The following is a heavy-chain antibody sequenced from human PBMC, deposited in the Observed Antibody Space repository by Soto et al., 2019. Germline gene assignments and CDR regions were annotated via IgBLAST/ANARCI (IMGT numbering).Heavy chain of an antibody. CDR3: TTRRNYYYYGMDV. J-gene: IGHJ6*02. CDR1: GFTFSNAW. Sequence: GGSLRLSCAASGFTFSNAWMNWVRQAPGKGLEWVGRIKSKTDGGTTDYAAPVKGRFTISRDDSKNTLYLQMNSLKTEDTAVYYCTTRRNYYYYGMDVWGQGTTVTVSS. CDR2: IKSKTDGGTT. V-gene: IGHV3-15*07.